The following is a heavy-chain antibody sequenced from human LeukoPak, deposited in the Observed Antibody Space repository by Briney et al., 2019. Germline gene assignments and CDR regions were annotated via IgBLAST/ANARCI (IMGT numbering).Heavy chain of an antibody. CDR3: ARDGGGSNYRSFDY. Sequence: PGGSLRLSCAASGFTFSSYAMHWVRQAPGKGLEWVAVISYDGSNKYYADSVKGRFTISRDNSKNTLYLQMNSLRAEDTAVYYCARDGGGSNYRSFDYWGQGTLVTVSS. D-gene: IGHD1-26*01. J-gene: IGHJ4*02. CDR1: GFTFSSYA. V-gene: IGHV3-30-3*01. CDR2: ISYDGSNK.